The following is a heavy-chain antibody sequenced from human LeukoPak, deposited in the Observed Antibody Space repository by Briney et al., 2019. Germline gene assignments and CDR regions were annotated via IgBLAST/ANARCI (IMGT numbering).Heavy chain of an antibody. CDR2: IYYSGSKST. Sequence: PSETLSLTCTVSGGSISGYYWSWIRQSPGRGLEWIGYIYYSGSKSTNYNPSLQSRITMSVDTSKNQPSLKLSSVTAADTAVYYCARDLGDFDYGDYGWFDPWGQGTLVTVSS. J-gene: IGHJ5*02. CDR1: GGSISGYY. CDR3: ARDLGDFDYGDYGWFDP. D-gene: IGHD4-17*01. V-gene: IGHV4-59*01.